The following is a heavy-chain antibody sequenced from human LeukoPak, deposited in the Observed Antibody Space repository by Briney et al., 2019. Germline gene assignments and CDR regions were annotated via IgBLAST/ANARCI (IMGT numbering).Heavy chain of an antibody. D-gene: IGHD2-2*01. Sequence: GGSLRLSCAASGFTFSSYSMNWVRQAPGKGLEWVSSISISSSYIYYADSVKGRFTISRDNAKNSLFLQMNRLRAEDTAVYYCGRDSADIVVVPAAMGIDYWGQGTLVTVSS. V-gene: IGHV3-21*01. J-gene: IGHJ4*02. CDR3: GRDSADIVVVPAAMGIDY. CDR1: GFTFSSYS. CDR2: ISISSSYI.